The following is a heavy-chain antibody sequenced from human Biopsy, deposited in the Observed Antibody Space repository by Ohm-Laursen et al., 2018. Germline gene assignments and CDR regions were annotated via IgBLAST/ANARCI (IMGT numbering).Heavy chain of an antibody. J-gene: IGHJ3*02. CDR1: GGSTTGYE. Sequence: SETLPLTCSVSGGSTTGYEWSWIRLAPGKGLEWIGYIYYSGGTKYNPSLASRVTFSVDMSKSQFSLKLYSVTAADTAAYYCARVEAGTYDALDIWGQGTLVAVSA. V-gene: IGHV4-59*01. CDR2: IYYSGGT. D-gene: IGHD1-26*01. CDR3: ARVEAGTYDALDI.